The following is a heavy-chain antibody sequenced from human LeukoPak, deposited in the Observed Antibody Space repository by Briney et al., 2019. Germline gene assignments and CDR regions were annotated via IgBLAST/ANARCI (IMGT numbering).Heavy chain of an antibody. CDR3: ARDFRYAFDI. Sequence: GGSLRLSCAASGFTFSSYGMHWVRQAPGKGLEWVANIKQDGSEKYYVDSVKGRFTISRDNAKNSLYLQMNSLRAEDTAVYYCARDFRYAFDIWGQGTMVTVSS. CDR1: GFTFSSYG. CDR2: IKQDGSEK. J-gene: IGHJ3*02. V-gene: IGHV3-7*03.